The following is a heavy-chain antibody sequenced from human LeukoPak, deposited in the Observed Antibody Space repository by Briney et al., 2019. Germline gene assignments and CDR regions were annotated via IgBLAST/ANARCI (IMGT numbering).Heavy chain of an antibody. Sequence: ASVKVSCKASGYTFTSYDINWVRQATGQGLEWMGWMNPNSGNTGYAQKFQGRVIMTRNTSISTAYMELSSLRSEDTAVYYCARVRGGKYSSSRYYYYGMDVWGQGTTVTVSS. D-gene: IGHD6-13*01. J-gene: IGHJ6*02. V-gene: IGHV1-8*01. CDR1: GYTFTSYD. CDR2: MNPNSGNT. CDR3: ARVRGGKYSSSRYYYYGMDV.